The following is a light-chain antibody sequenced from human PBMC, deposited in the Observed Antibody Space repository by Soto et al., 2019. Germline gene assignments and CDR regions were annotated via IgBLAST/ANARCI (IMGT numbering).Light chain of an antibody. CDR1: QTISIY. Sequence: DIQMTQSPASLSASIGDRVTISCRASQTISIYLNWYQQKPGKAPKLLIYGASSMQGGVPSRFSGRGSGTDFTLTINNLQPEDFATYFCQQSYSTPPYTFGQGTKLE. J-gene: IGKJ2*01. V-gene: IGKV1-39*01. CDR2: GAS. CDR3: QQSYSTPPYT.